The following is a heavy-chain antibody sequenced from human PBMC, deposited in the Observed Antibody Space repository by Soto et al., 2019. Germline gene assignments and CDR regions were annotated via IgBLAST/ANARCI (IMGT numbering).Heavy chain of an antibody. V-gene: IGHV3-21*01. CDR1: GFTFSSYS. Sequence: EVQLVESGGGLVKPGGSLRLSCAASGFTFSSYSMNWVRQAPGKGLEWVSSISSSSSYIYYADSVKGRFTISRDNAKNSLYLQMNSLRAEDTAVYYCARAWVVVPASGFDIWGQGTMATVSS. D-gene: IGHD2-2*01. CDR3: ARAWVVVPASGFDI. CDR2: ISSSSSYI. J-gene: IGHJ3*02.